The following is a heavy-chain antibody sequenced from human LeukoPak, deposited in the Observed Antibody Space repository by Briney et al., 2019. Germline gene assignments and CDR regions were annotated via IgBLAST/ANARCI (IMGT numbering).Heavy chain of an antibody. V-gene: IGHV4-39*01. CDR2: IYYSGST. D-gene: IGHD1-1*01. J-gene: IGHJ4*02. CDR3: ARGTAVFRSYYFDY. Sequence: SETLSLTCTVSGGSISSSSHYWGWIRQPPGKGLEWIGTIYYSGSTYYNPSLKSRVTISVDTSKNQFSLKLSSVTAADTAVYYCARGTAVFRSYYFDYWGQGTLVTVSS. CDR1: GGSISSSSHY.